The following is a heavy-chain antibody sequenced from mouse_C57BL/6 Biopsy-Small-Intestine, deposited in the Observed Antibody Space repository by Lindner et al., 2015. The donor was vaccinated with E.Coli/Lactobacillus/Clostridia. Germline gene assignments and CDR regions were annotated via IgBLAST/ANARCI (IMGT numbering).Heavy chain of an antibody. CDR2: INPNYGTT. CDR3: ARYPFYSSNYGGYAMDY. D-gene: IGHD2-5*01. CDR1: GYLFTDYN. J-gene: IGHJ4*01. Sequence: VQLQESGPELVKPGASVKISCKASGYLFTDYNMNWVKQSNGKSLEWIGVINPNYGTTSYNQKFKGKATLTADKSSSTAYMHLSSLTSEDSAVYFCARYPFYSSNYGGYAMDYWGQGTSVTVSS. V-gene: IGHV1-39*01.